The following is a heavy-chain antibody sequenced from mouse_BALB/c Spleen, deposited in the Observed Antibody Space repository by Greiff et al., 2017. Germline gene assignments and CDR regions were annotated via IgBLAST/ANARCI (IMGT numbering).Heavy chain of an antibody. CDR1: GDSITSGY. V-gene: IGHV3-8*02. D-gene: IGHD2-5*01. Sequence: EVKLVESGPSLVKPSQTLSLTCSVTGDSITSGYWNWIRKFPGNKLEYMGYISYSGSTYYNPSLKSRISITRDTSKNQYYLQLNSVTTEDTATYYCARWEGDSNYVGYFDVWGAGTTVTVSS. CDR2: ISYSGST. J-gene: IGHJ1*01. CDR3: ARWEGDSNYVGYFDV.